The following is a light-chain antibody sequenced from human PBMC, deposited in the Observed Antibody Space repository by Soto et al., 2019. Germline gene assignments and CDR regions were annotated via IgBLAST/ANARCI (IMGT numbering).Light chain of an antibody. V-gene: IGKV1-5*02. CDR3: QQYSVYWT. CDR2: DAS. J-gene: IGKJ1*01. Sequence: QMSQSPSSLSASVGDRVTIICRASQSVSTRLAWYQQKPGKAPKVLIYDASSWAGGVPSRFTGSGSGTEFTLTINSLQPDDFATYYCQQYSVYWTSAQRTKVDI. CDR1: QSVSTR.